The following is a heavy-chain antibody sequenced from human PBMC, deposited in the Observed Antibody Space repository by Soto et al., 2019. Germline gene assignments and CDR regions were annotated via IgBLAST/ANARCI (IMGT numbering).Heavy chain of an antibody. CDR3: ARGGGWRWTPP. J-gene: IGHJ4*02. Sequence: LETLSLTCGVYGGSLSGYYWSWIRQLPGKGLEWIGEITPGGSAAYHPSLRRRAAISLDTSKNQISLEMNSVTVADTGVYYCARGGGWRWTPPWGQGTLVTVSS. CDR1: GGSLSGYY. V-gene: IGHV4-34*01. D-gene: IGHD3-3*01. CDR2: ITPGGSA.